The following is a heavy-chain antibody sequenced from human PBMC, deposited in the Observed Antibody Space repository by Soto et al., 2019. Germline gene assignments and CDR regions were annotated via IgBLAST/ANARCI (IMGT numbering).Heavy chain of an antibody. J-gene: IGHJ4*02. CDR2: ISSSNSYI. D-gene: IGHD3-22*01. V-gene: IGHV3-21*01. CDR3: ASHPRDSSGYWYYFDY. Sequence: EVQLVESGGGLVKPGGSLRLSCAASGFTFSSYSMNWVRQAPGKGLEWVSSISSSNSYIYYADSVKGRFTISRDNAKNSLYLQMNSLRAEDTAVYYCASHPRDSSGYWYYFDYWGQGTLVTVSS. CDR1: GFTFSSYS.